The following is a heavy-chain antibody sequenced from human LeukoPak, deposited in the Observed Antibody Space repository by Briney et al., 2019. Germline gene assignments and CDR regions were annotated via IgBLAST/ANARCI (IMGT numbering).Heavy chain of an antibody. CDR1: GGSFSGYY. D-gene: IGHD3-10*01. V-gene: IGHV4-34*01. Sequence: SETLSLTCAVNGGSFSGYYWSWIRQPPGKGLEWIGEINHSGSTNYNPSLKSRVTISVDTSKNQFSLKLSSVTAADTAVYYCARGSLLLWFGEFSQYNWFDPWGQGTLVTVSS. CDR2: INHSGST. J-gene: IGHJ5*02. CDR3: ARGSLLLWFGEFSQYNWFDP.